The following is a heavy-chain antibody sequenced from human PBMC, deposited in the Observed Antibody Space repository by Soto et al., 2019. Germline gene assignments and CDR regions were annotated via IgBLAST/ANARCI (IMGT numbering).Heavy chain of an antibody. J-gene: IGHJ6*02. CDR1: GGSISSGDYY. D-gene: IGHD3-10*01. V-gene: IGHV4-30-4*01. CDR3: ARASITMVRGVAPYSDYGMDV. Sequence: QVQLQESGPGLVKPSQTLSLTCTVSGGSISSGDYYWSWIRQPPGKGLEWIGYIYYSGSTYYNPFLKSPVTIRVATSKDLCTLTPGSLTGADTAVYYCARASITMVRGVAPYSDYGMDVWGQGTTVTVSS. CDR2: IYYSGST.